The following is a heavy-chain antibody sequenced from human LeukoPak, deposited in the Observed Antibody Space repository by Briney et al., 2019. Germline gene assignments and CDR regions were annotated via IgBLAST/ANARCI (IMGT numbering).Heavy chain of an antibody. CDR1: GGSFSGYY. Sequence: SETLSLTCTVYGGSFSGYYWSWIRQPPGKGLEWIGEINHSGSTNYNPSLKSRVTISVDTSKNQFSLKLSSVTAADTAVYYCARHIVGGYYYYMDVWGKGTTVTVSS. CDR2: INHSGST. D-gene: IGHD3-10*01. J-gene: IGHJ6*03. V-gene: IGHV4-34*01. CDR3: ARHIVGGYYYYMDV.